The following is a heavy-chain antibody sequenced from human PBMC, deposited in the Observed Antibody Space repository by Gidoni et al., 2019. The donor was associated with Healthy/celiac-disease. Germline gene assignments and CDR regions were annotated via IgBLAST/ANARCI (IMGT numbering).Heavy chain of an antibody. D-gene: IGHD3-22*01. V-gene: IGHV3-23*01. CDR3: AKDRARSSSASFDY. CDR2: ISGSGGST. CDR1: GVTFRSYA. J-gene: IGHJ4*02. Sequence: EVQLLESGGGLVQPGGSLRLSCAASGVTFRSYAMRWVRTAPGKGLGGVSAISGSGGSTYYADSVKGRFTISIDNSKNTLYLQMNSLRAEDTAVFYCAKDRARSSSASFDYWGQGTLVTVSS.